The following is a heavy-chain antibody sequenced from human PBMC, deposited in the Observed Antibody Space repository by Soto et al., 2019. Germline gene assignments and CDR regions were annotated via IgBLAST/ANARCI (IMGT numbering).Heavy chain of an antibody. CDR2: ISYDGSNK. Sequence: PGGSLRLSCAASGFTFSSYGMHWVRQAPGKGLEWVAVISYDGSNKYYADSVKGRFTISRDNSKNTLYLQMNSLRAEDTAVYYCAKGLEFSWYYYWGQGTLVTVSS. V-gene: IGHV3-30*18. J-gene: IGHJ4*02. CDR3: AKGLEFSWYYY. CDR1: GFTFSSYG. D-gene: IGHD6-13*01.